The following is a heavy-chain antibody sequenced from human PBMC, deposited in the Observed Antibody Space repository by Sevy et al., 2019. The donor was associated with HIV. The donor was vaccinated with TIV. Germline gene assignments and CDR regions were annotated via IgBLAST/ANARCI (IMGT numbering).Heavy chain of an antibody. CDR2: ISSSGQTT. V-gene: IGHV3-11*04. CDR3: ARAPGIVDFTDAFDI. J-gene: IGHJ3*02. D-gene: IGHD3-16*02. CDR1: GFSFSSFY. Sequence: GSLRLSCAASGFSFSSFYMTWIRQAPGKGLQWVAYISSSGQTTYYADSVKGLFVVSRDNAKNSLYLQMNSLRAEDTAVYYCARAPGIVDFTDAFDIWGQGTMVTVSS.